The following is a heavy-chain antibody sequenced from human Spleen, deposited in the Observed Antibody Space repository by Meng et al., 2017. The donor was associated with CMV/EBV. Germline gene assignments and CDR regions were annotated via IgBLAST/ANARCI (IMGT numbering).Heavy chain of an antibody. Sequence: GSLRLSCTVSGGSITSNDYYWSWIRQPPGKGLEWIASIYYRTSTYYKPSLRSRITISLDTSKNQFSLILRSMTAADTAVYCCASLGYNYYYDMDVWGQGTTVTVSS. CDR1: GGSITSNDYY. J-gene: IGHJ6*02. V-gene: IGHV4-39*07. CDR2: IYYRTST. CDR3: ASLGYNYYYDMDV.